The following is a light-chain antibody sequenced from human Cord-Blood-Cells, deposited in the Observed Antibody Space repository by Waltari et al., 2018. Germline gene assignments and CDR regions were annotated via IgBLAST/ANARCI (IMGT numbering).Light chain of an antibody. V-gene: IGLV2-23*01. Sequence: QSALTQPASVSGSPGQSITISCTGTSSDVGSYNLVSWYQQHPGKAPKLMIYEGSKRPSVFSNRFSRSKSGNTASLTISGLQAEDEADYYCCSYAGSSTFVFGGGTKLTVL. CDR3: CSYAGSSTFV. CDR2: EGS. CDR1: SSDVGSYNL. J-gene: IGLJ3*02.